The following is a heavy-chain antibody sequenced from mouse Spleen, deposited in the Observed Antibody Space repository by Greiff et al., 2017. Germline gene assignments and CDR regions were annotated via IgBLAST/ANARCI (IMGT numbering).Heavy chain of an antibody. CDR3: AKDYYYGSSYVFAY. V-gene: IGHV2-5-1*01. D-gene: IGHD1-1*01. CDR2: IWRGGST. J-gene: IGHJ3*01. CDR1: GFSLTNYG. Sequence: VQLQQSGPSLVQPSQSLSITCTVSGFSLTNYGVHWVRQSPGKGLEWLGVIWRGGSTDYNAPFMSRLSITKDNSKSQVFFKMNSLQADDTAIYYCAKDYYYGSSYVFAYWGQGTLVTVSA.